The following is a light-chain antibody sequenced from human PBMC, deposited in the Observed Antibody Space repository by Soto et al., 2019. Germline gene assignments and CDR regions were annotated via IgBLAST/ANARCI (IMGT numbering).Light chain of an antibody. J-gene: IGKJ1*01. CDR2: VTS. CDR3: QQCEYSPWT. V-gene: IGKV3-20*01. Sequence: EIVLTQSPGTLSLSPGEIATISCRASQSVSSSFVAWFQQKPGQAPRLLIYVTSSRATGIPDRFSGSGSGTDFTLTINRLEPEDFAMYFCQQCEYSPWTVRQGNKVE. CDR1: QSVSSSF.